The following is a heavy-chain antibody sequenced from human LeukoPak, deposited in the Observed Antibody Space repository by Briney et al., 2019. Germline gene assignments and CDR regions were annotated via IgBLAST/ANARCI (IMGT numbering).Heavy chain of an antibody. D-gene: IGHD3-10*01. V-gene: IGHV3-23*01. J-gene: IGHJ4*02. CDR2: ISGSGGST. Sequence: GGSLRLSCAASGFTFSSYAMSWVRQAPGKGLEWVSAISGSGGSTYYADSVKGRFTISRDNSKNTLYLQMNSLRAEDTAVYYCAKDLGGLWFGELSPGDYGGQGPLVTVPS. CDR1: GFTFSSYA. CDR3: AKDLGGLWFGELSPGDY.